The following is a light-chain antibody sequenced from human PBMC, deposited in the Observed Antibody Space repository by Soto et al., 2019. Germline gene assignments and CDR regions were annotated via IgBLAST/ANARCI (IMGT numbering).Light chain of an antibody. CDR1: QGISSD. CDR2: DAS. V-gene: IGKV1-9*01. J-gene: IGKJ5*01. CDR3: QQLNSYPFT. Sequence: IQLTQSPSSLSASVGDRVTITCRASQGISSDLAWYQQKPGKAPNLLIYDASTLQSGVPSRFSGSGSGTDFTLTISSLQPEDFASYYCQQLNSYPFTFCQGTRLEIK.